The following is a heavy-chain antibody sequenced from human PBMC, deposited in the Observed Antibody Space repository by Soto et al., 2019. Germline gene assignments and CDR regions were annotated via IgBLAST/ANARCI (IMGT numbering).Heavy chain of an antibody. Sequence: QVKLVQSGAEVKQPGSSVKVSCKASGGTFSSYSFSWVRQAPGQGLEWMGGITPIFGTVHYAQNFRGRVTITADKSTNIVHMELGSLRSEDTAVFYCAREGDTREGRGVFFSWGQGTLVTVSS. D-gene: IGHD3-16*01. CDR1: GGTFSSYS. V-gene: IGHV1-69*06. J-gene: IGHJ5*02. CDR2: ITPIFGTV. CDR3: AREGDTREGRGVFFS.